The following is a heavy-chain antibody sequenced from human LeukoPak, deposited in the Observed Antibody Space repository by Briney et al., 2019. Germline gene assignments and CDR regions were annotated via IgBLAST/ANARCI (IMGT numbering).Heavy chain of an antibody. CDR2: VFYTGNT. D-gene: IGHD6-13*01. CDR1: GVSLISSNYY. J-gene: IGHJ4*02. V-gene: IGHV4-39*01. Sequence: AETLSLTCTVSGVSLISSNYYWGWFRQPPGKSLEWIASVFYTGNTRHNPSLKSRVTISVDTSKNEFSLNLSSVTAEDTAVYYCARRLGSSADGILKYYFDYGGQGTLVTVSA. CDR3: ARRLGSSADGILKYYFDY.